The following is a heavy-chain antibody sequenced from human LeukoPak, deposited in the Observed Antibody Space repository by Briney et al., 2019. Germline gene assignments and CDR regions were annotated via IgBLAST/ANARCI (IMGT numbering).Heavy chain of an antibody. Sequence: SETLSLTCTVSGGSISSYYWSWIRQPPGKGLEWIGYIHYSETTNYNPSFKSRVTISGDTSKKQFSLKLTSVTAADTAVYYCASGLWFDYWGQGTLVSLST. J-gene: IGHJ4*02. CDR3: ASGLWFDY. CDR2: IHYSETT. V-gene: IGHV4-59*08. D-gene: IGHD4/OR15-4a*01. CDR1: GGSISSYY.